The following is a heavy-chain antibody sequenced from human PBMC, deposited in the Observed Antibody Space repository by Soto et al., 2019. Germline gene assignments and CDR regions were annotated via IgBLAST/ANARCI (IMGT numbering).Heavy chain of an antibody. CDR3: ARRKDSSRYFYGMDV. D-gene: IGHD6-13*01. Sequence: QVALQQWGAGLLKPSQTLSLTCAVYGESFNDYFWTWIRQSPGGGLEWLAEVHHTGTSYYNPSLKSLLAVSVDTSRNQCSLNLTSLTAADTATYYCARRKDSSRYFYGMDVWGQGTTVVVSS. CDR2: VHHTGTS. J-gene: IGHJ6*02. V-gene: IGHV4-34*02. CDR1: GESFNDYF.